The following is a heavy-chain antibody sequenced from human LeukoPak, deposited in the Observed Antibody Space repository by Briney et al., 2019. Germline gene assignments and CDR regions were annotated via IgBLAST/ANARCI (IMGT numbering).Heavy chain of an antibody. CDR1: GGSISNFY. CDR2: IYYSGST. CDR3: ARSPRRTDYYGSGRYNWFDP. Sequence: SETLSLTCTVSGGSISNFYWNWIRQPPGKGLEWIGYIYYSGSTNYNPSLKSRVTISVDTSKNQFTLKMSFVTAADTAVFYCARSPRRTDYYGSGRYNWFDPWGQGTLVTVFS. J-gene: IGHJ5*02. V-gene: IGHV4-59*08. D-gene: IGHD3-10*01.